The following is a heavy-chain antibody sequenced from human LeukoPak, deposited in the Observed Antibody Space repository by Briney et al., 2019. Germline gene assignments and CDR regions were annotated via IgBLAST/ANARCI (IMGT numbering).Heavy chain of an antibody. CDR2: IYHSGST. Sequence: SETLSLTCTVSGGSISSGGYYWSWIRQPPGKGLEWIGHIYHSGSTSYNPSLKSRATISLDTSKNQFSLKLSSVTAADTAVYYRARLSYYGSGSAYWGQGTLVTVSS. V-gene: IGHV4-61*08. J-gene: IGHJ4*02. D-gene: IGHD3-10*01. CDR3: ARLSYYGSGSAY. CDR1: GGSISSGGYY.